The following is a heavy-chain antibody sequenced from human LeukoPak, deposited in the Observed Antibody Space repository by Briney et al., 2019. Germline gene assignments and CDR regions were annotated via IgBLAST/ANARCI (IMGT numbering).Heavy chain of an antibody. D-gene: IGHD3-10*01. Sequence: GRSLRLSCAASGFTFSSYAMHWVRQAPGKGLEWVAVISYDGSNKYCVDSVKGRFTISRDNSKNTLYLQMNSLRAEDTAVYYCARDRYYYGSGSYGALDYWGQGTLVTVSS. J-gene: IGHJ4*02. CDR3: ARDRYYYGSGSYGALDY. V-gene: IGHV3-30-3*01. CDR1: GFTFSSYA. CDR2: ISYDGSNK.